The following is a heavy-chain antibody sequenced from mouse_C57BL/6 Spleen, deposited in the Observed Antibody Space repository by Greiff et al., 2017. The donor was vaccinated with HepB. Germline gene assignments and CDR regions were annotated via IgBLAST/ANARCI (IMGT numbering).Heavy chain of an antibody. CDR3: VKADDGYPYYYAMDY. CDR1: GFTFTDYY. Sequence: EVQLVESGGGLVQPGASLRLSCAASGFTFTDYYMSWVRQPPGKAPEWLALIRNKANGYTTEYTASVKGRFTISRDNSQNILYLQMNTLRAEDSATYYCVKADDGYPYYYAMDYWGQGTSVTVSS. V-gene: IGHV7-4*01. CDR2: IRNKANGYTT. J-gene: IGHJ4*01. D-gene: IGHD2-3*01.